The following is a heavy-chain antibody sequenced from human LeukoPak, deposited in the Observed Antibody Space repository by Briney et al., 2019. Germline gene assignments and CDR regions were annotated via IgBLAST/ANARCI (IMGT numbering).Heavy chain of an antibody. Sequence: GASVKVSCKASGYTFTSYYMHWLRQAPGQGLEWMGIINPSGGSTSYAQKFQGRVTMTRDTSTSTVYMELSRLRSEDTAVYYCARGSIRGWFDPWGQGTLVTVSS. V-gene: IGHV1-46*01. CDR2: INPSGGST. J-gene: IGHJ5*02. D-gene: IGHD1-14*01. CDR1: GYTFTSYY. CDR3: ARGSIRGWFDP.